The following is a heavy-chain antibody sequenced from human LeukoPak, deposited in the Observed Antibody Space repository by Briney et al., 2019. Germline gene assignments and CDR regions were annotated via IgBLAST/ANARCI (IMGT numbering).Heavy chain of an antibody. J-gene: IGHJ3*02. CDR3: AKDLSRITMIVTPGALDI. CDR2: ISGSGGST. CDR1: GFTFSSYA. D-gene: IGHD3-22*01. Sequence: EGSLRLSCAASGFTFSSYAMSWVRQAPGKGLEWVSAISGSGGSTYYADSVKGRFTISRDNSNNTLYLQMNSLRAEDTAVYYCAKDLSRITMIVTPGALDIWGQGTMVTVSS. V-gene: IGHV3-23*01.